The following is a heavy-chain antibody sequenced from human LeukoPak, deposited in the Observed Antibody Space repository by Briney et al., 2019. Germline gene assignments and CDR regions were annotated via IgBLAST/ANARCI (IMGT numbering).Heavy chain of an antibody. V-gene: IGHV3-30-3*01. Sequence: HPGGSLRLSCAASGFTFSSYAMHWVRQAPGKGLEWVAVISYDGSNKYYADSVKGRFTISRDNSKNTLYLQMNSLRAEDTAVYYCARALAGIPDAFDIWGQGTMVTVSS. CDR1: GFTFSSYA. J-gene: IGHJ3*02. CDR2: ISYDGSNK. CDR3: ARALAGIPDAFDI. D-gene: IGHD2-21*01.